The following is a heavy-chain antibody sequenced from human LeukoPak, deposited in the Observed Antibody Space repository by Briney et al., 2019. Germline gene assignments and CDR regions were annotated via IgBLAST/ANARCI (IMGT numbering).Heavy chain of an antibody. CDR1: GGTFSKYA. Sequence: ASVTVSRTASGGTFSKYAINWVRQAPGQGLEWMGGIIPIFGTANYAQKFQGRVTITADESTSTAYMELSSLRSEDTAVYYCARSRGSCYSCGDYWGQGTLVTVSS. D-gene: IGHD2-15*01. CDR2: IIPIFGTA. J-gene: IGHJ4*02. V-gene: IGHV1-69*01. CDR3: ARSRGSCYSCGDY.